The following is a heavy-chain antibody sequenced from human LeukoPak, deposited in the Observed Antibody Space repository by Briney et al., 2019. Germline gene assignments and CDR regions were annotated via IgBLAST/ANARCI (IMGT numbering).Heavy chain of an antibody. J-gene: IGHJ4*02. V-gene: IGHV4-34*01. CDR2: INHRGST. CDR3: ARAVRDSSGPIPDY. Sequence: SETLSLTCAVYGGSFSGLYWNWIRQPPGKGLEWIGEINHRGSTNYNPSLKSRVTISVDTSKNQFSLKLSSVTAADTAVYYCARAVRDSSGPIPDYWGQGTLVTVSS. D-gene: IGHD3-22*01. CDR1: GGSFSGLY.